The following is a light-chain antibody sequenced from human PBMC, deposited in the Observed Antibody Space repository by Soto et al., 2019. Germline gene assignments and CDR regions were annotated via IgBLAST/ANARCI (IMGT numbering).Light chain of an antibody. CDR1: QSVSSSY. J-gene: IGKJ1*01. V-gene: IGKV3-20*01. Sequence: EIVLTQSPGTLSLSPGERATLSCRASQSVSSSYLAWYQQKPGQAPRLLIYGASSRATGIADRFSGSGSGKDFTLTISRLEPEDFAVYYCQQYGSSPQTFGQGTKVEI. CDR2: GAS. CDR3: QQYGSSPQT.